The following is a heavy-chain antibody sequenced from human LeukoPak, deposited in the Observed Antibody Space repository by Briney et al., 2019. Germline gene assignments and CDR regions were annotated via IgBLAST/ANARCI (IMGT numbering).Heavy chain of an antibody. V-gene: IGHV1-18*01. D-gene: IGHD3-10*01. Sequence: ASVKVSCKASHYTFTSYGITWVRQAPGQGLEWMGWISAYNGNTNYTQKLQGRVTTTTDTFTSTAYMELRSLRSDDTAVYYCARLLPHYYGSESYYYYFDYWGQGTLVTVSS. J-gene: IGHJ4*02. CDR3: ARLLPHYYGSESYYYYFDY. CDR2: ISAYNGNT. CDR1: HYTFTSYG.